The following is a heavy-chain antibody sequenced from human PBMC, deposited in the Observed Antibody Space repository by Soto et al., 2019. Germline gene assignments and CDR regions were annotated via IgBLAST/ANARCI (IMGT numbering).Heavy chain of an antibody. Sequence: QVQLQESGPGLVKPSETLSLTCTVSGGSISSYYWSWIRQPPGKGLEWIGYIYYSGSTNYNPSLKSRVTISVDTSKNQFALKLSAVTAADTAVYYCASRYGKNAFDIWGHGTMVTVSS. CDR1: GGSISSYY. V-gene: IGHV4-59*01. CDR2: IYYSGST. D-gene: IGHD5-18*01. J-gene: IGHJ3*02. CDR3: ASRYGKNAFDI.